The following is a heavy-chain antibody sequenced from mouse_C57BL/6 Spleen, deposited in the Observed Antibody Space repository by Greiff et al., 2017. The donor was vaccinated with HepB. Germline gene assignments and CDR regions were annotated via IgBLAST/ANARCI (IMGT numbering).Heavy chain of an antibody. Sequence: EVQRVESGPGLVKPSQSLSLTCSVTGYSITSGYYWNWIRQFPGNKLEWMGYISYDGSNNYNPSLKNRISITRDTSKNQFFLKLKSVTTEDTATYYCARAGLRREAWFAYWGQGTLVTVSA. CDR2: ISYDGSN. V-gene: IGHV3-6*01. D-gene: IGHD2-4*01. J-gene: IGHJ3*01. CDR1: GYSITSGYY. CDR3: ARAGLRREAWFAY.